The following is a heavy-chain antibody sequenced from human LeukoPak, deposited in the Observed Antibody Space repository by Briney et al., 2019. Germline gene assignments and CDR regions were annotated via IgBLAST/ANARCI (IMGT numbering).Heavy chain of an antibody. D-gene: IGHD3-22*01. CDR2: IYSSGTT. Sequence: SETLSLTCTVSGGSISGYYWSWIRQPPGKGLEWIGYIYSSGTTNYNPSLKSQITISLDTSKNQFSLKLSSVTAADTAVYYCARETSSGSGYYFDYWGQGTLVTVSS. CDR1: GGSISGYY. V-gene: IGHV4-59*01. CDR3: ARETSSGSGYYFDY. J-gene: IGHJ4*02.